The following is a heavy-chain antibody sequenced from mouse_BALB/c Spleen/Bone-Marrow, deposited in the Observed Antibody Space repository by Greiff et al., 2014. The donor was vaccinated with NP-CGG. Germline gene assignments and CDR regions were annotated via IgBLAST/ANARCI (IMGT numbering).Heavy chain of an antibody. CDR1: GYVFSSSW. CDR3: ARRRTFITSVVDYFDV. CDR2: IYPGDGNT. V-gene: IGHV1-82*01. Sequence: QVLLQQSGPELVKPGASVKISCRASGYVFSSSWMNWVKQRPGQGLEWIGRIYPGDGNTNYNGKFKGKATLTADTSSSTAYMQISSLTSVDSAVYFCARRRTFITSVVDYFDVWGAGTTVTVSS. J-gene: IGHJ1*01. D-gene: IGHD1-1*02.